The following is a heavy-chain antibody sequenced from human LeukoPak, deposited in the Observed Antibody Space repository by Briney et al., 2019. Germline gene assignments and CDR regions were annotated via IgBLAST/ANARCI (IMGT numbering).Heavy chain of an antibody. CDR1: GGSFSGYY. D-gene: IGHD3-10*01. CDR3: AREGIKRFGRAGYV. V-gene: IGHV4-34*01. CDR2: IHHSGST. J-gene: IGHJ4*02. Sequence: SETLSLTCAVYGGSFSGYYWSWIRQPPGKGLEWIGEIHHSGSTNYNPSLKSRVTISVDTSKNQFSLKLSSVTAADTAVYYCAREGIKRFGRAGYVGGQGTLVTVSS.